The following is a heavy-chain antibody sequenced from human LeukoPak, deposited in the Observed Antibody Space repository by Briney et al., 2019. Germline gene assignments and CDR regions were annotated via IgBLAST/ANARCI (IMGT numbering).Heavy chain of an antibody. CDR2: INPNSGGT. J-gene: IGHJ4*02. CDR3: ARDCSSTSCEIDY. D-gene: IGHD2-2*01. V-gene: IGHV1-2*02. Sequence: ASVKVSCKASGYTFTGYYMHWVRQAPGQGLEWMGWINPNSGGTNYAQKFQGRVTMTRDTSISTAYMELSRLRSDDTAVYYCARDCSSTSCEIDYRGQGTLVTVSS. CDR1: GYTFTGYY.